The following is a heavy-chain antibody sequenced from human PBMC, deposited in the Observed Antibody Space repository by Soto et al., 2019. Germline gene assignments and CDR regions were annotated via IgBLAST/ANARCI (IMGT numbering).Heavy chain of an antibody. D-gene: IGHD6-6*01. CDR2: ISAYNGDT. CDR1: NYTFRNYG. Sequence: QGQLVQFGAELKKPGTSVKVSCKASNYTFRNYGINWVRQAPGQGLEWMGWISAYNGDTKFAKMLQDRFTMNTDSPTSTADRELRSRKSGDTAGSFCARDGRQFVPNSDKSDIWGQGTTVTVSS. J-gene: IGHJ3*02. CDR3: ARDGRQFVPNSDKSDI. V-gene: IGHV1-18*01.